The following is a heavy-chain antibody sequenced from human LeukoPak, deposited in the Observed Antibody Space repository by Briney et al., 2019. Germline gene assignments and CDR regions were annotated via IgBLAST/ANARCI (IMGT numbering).Heavy chain of an antibody. CDR1: GGSISSYY. CDR3: ARDRAYSSSSGGAFDI. V-gene: IGHV4-59*01. D-gene: IGHD6-6*01. J-gene: IGHJ3*02. Sequence: SETLSLTCTVSGGSISSYYWSWIRQPPGKELAWIGYIYYSGSTNYNPSLKSRVTISVDTSKNQFSLKLSSVTAADTAVYYCARDRAYSSSSGGAFDIWGQGTMVTVSS. CDR2: IYYSGST.